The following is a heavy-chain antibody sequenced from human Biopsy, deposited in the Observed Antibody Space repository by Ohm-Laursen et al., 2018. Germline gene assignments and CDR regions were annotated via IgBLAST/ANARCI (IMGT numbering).Heavy chain of an antibody. V-gene: IGHV1-69*06. CDR1: GGTLSDYA. CDR2: IITIFDTA. J-gene: IGHJ4*02. CDR3: ASDLLGREGYCGGRNCQIAY. Sequence: SSVNVSCKTSGGTLSDYAINWVRQAPGRGLEWMGGIITIFDTANYAQKFQDRVTITADKSTFTAYMELSSLRSEDTAVYYCASDLLGREGYCGGRNCQIAYWGQGTLVTVSS. D-gene: IGHD2-15*01.